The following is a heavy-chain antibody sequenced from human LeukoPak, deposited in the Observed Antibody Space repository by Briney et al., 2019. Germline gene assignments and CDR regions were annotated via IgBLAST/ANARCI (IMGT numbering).Heavy chain of an antibody. CDR3: ARIHQYSGLDY. CDR1: GFSLSTSGVC. J-gene: IGHJ4*02. V-gene: IGHV2-70*13. Sequence: RESGPTLVNPTQTLTLTCSFSGFSLSTSGVCVSWIRQPPGKALEWLALIDWGADKYYSTSLKTRLTISKDTSKNQVVLTMTGVDPGDTATYYCARIHQYSGLDYWGQGTLVTVSS. CDR2: IDWGADK. D-gene: IGHD5-12*01.